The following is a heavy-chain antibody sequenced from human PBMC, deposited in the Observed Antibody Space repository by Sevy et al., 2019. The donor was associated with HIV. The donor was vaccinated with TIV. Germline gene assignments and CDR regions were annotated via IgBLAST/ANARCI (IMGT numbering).Heavy chain of an antibody. CDR2: IWYDGSNK. D-gene: IGHD6-19*01. CDR1: GFVFSSYG. V-gene: IGHV3-33*06. J-gene: IGHJ4*02. CDR3: AKDIASSGWYGFDY. Sequence: GGSLRLSCAASGFVFSSYGLHWVRQAPGKGLEWVAVIWYDGSNKYYADSVKGRFTISRDDSKNTLYLQMNSLRADDTAVYYCAKDIASSGWYGFDYWGQRTMVTVSS.